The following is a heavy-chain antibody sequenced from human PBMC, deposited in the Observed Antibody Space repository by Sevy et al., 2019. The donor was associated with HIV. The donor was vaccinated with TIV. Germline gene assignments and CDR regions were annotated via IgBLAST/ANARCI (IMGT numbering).Heavy chain of an antibody. CDR2: IQSTTDGGRI. Sequence: GGSLRLSCVASGFTFSNAWMNWVRQAPGKGLEWVGRIQSTTDGGRIDYAAPVKGRFTISRDDSKNTLYLQMNSLKTEDTAVYYCSTDPIILLLVTHGVAVWGPGTTVTVSS. D-gene: IGHD2-8*02. CDR1: GFTFSNAW. CDR3: STDPIILLLVTHGVAV. J-gene: IGHJ6*02. V-gene: IGHV3-15*01.